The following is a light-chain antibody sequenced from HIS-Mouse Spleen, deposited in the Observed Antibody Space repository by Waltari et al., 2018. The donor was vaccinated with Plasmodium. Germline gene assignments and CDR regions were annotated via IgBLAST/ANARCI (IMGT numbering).Light chain of an antibody. J-gene: IGLJ1*01. V-gene: IGLV2-11*01. CDR2: DVS. CDR1: SSDVGGYNY. CDR3: CSYAGSYTYV. Sequence: QSALPQPRSVSGSPGPSVTISCTGTSSDVGGYNYVYWYQQHPGKAPKLMIYDVSKRPSGVPDRFSGSKSGNTASLTISGLQAEDEADYYCCSYAGSYTYVFGTGTKVTVL.